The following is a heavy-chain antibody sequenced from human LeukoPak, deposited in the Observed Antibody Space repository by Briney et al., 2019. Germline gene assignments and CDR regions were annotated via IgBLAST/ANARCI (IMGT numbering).Heavy chain of an antibody. CDR3: ARGQQLGGWFDP. J-gene: IGHJ5*02. Sequence: ASVKVSCTASGYTFTGYYMHWVRQAPGQGLEWMGRINPNSGGTNYAQKFQGRVTMTRDTSISTAYMELSRLRSDDTAVYYCARGQQLGGWFDPWGQGTLVTVSS. V-gene: IGHV1-2*06. CDR2: INPNSGGT. D-gene: IGHD6-13*01. CDR1: GYTFTGYY.